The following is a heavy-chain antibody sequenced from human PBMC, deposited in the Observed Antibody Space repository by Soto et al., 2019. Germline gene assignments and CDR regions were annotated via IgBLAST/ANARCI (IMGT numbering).Heavy chain of an antibody. Sequence: QVQLVQSGAEAGKPGSSVKVSCRASGGIFSSFTISWVRQAPGQGLEWLGGIIPIFDTPTYAQNFQGRVTITADKSTNTVYMELSSLGSEDTAVYYCATHGATTMARGAMKHYYYVMDVWGQGTTVTVSS. CDR1: GGIFSSFT. V-gene: IGHV1-69*06. J-gene: IGHJ6*02. CDR2: IIPIFDTP. CDR3: ATHGATTMARGAMKHYYYVMDV. D-gene: IGHD3-10*01.